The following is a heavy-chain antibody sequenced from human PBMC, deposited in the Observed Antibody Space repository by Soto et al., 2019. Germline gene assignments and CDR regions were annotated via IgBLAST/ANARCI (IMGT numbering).Heavy chain of an antibody. D-gene: IGHD3-22*01. CDR1: GYTFTTYG. CDR2: IYPSNSET. Sequence: XASVTMSRKASGYTFTTYGVVRVRQMPGKGLEWMGIIYPSNSETRFSPSFQGQVSISADKSILTDYLQWRSLKASDTAMYYCARQGYHYDSYSFGDWGQGTLVTFSS. CDR3: ARQGYHYDSYSFGD. J-gene: IGHJ1*01. V-gene: IGHV5-51*01.